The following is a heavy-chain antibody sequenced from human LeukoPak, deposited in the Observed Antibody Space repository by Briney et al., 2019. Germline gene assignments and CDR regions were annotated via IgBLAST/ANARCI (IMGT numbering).Heavy chain of an antibody. V-gene: IGHV3-21*06. CDR3: ARSLRDAFDI. J-gene: IGHJ3*02. CDR2: LSGTGRYI. CDR1: GFTFSSYT. Sequence: PGGSLRLSCAASGFTFSSYTMNWVHQAPGKGLEWVSSLSGTGRYIYYADLMKGRFTISRDNAKNSLYLQMNSLRAEDTAVYYCARSLRDAFDIWGQGTMVTVSS.